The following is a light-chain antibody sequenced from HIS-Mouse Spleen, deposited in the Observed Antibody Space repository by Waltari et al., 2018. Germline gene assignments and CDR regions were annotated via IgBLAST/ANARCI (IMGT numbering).Light chain of an antibody. J-gene: IGLJ3*02. CDR2: EVS. Sequence: QSALTQPASVSGSPGQSITISCTGTEAPKLMIYEVSKRPSGVSNRFSGSKSGNTASLTISGLQAEDEADYYCSSYTSSSTLVFGGGTKLTVL. CDR3: SSYTSSSTLV. V-gene: IGLV2-14*01.